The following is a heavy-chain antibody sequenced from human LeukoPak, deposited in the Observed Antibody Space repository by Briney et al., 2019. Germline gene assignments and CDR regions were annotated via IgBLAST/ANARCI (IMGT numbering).Heavy chain of an antibody. CDR2: INHSGST. CDR3: ARDRPYGGNDY. J-gene: IGHJ4*02. CDR1: GGSFSGYY. D-gene: IGHD4-23*01. Sequence: PSETLSLTCAVYGGSFSGYYWSWIRQPPGKGLEWIGEINHSGSTNYNPSLKSRVTISVDTSKNQFSLKLSSVTAADTAVYYCARDRPYGGNDYWGQGTLVTVSS. V-gene: IGHV4-34*01.